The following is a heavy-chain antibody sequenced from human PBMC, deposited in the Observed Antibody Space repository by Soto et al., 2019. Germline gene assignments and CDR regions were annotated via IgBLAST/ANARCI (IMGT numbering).Heavy chain of an antibody. D-gene: IGHD2-8*02. V-gene: IGHV3-23*01. CDR3: AKATATGGGAFDI. Sequence: GSLRLSCAASGFFCSSYDMSWVRQAPGKGLEWVSTILVDGRTFYVDSVKDRFTISRDSSQNTVYLQMNSLTVGDTALYYCAKATATGGGAFDICGQGTMVTVSS. J-gene: IGHJ3*02. CDR1: GFFCSSYD. CDR2: ILVDGRT.